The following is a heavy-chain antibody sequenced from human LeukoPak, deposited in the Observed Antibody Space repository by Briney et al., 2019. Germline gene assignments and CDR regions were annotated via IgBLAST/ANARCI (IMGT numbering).Heavy chain of an antibody. Sequence: SETLSLTCAVSGASVSSDGFWWNWVRQPPGKGLEWIGQIGYSGTTDYKPSLKSRLTISTDASNNHFSLRLTSVTPADTAVYYCARIGGVFHHWGQGTLITVSS. D-gene: IGHD3-10*01. CDR1: GASVSSDGFW. CDR2: IGYSGTT. V-gene: IGHV4-61*03. CDR3: ARIGGVFHH. J-gene: IGHJ1*01.